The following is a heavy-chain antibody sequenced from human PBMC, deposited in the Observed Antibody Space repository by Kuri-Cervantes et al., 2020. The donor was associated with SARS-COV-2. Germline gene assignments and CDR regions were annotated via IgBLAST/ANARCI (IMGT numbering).Heavy chain of an antibody. CDR1: GFTFSSYA. D-gene: IGHD5-18*01. J-gene: IGHJ4*02. Sequence: GGSLRLSCAASGFTFSSYAMHWVRQAPGKGLEYVSAISSNGGSTYYANSVKGRFTISRDNSKNTLYLQMNSLRAEDTAVYYCAKDPKLWLQAYFDYWGQGTLVTVSS. V-gene: IGHV3-64*01. CDR2: ISSNGGST. CDR3: AKDPKLWLQAYFDY.